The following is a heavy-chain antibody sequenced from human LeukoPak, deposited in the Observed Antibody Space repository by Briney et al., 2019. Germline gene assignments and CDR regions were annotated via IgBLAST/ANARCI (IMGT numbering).Heavy chain of an antibody. Sequence: SETLSLTCAVSGYSISSGYYWGWIRQPPGKGLEWIGSIYHSGSTYYNPSLKSRVTISVDTSNNHFSLKLSSVTAADTAVYYCARRGGGDYYHYMDVWGKGTTVTVSS. CDR3: ARRGGGDYYHYMDV. CDR2: IYHSGST. CDR1: GYSISSGYY. V-gene: IGHV4-38-2*01. D-gene: IGHD2-21*01. J-gene: IGHJ6*03.